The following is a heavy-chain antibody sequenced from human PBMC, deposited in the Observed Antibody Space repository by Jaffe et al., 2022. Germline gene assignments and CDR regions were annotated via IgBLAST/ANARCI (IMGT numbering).Heavy chain of an antibody. V-gene: IGHV3-49*04. D-gene: IGHD3-16*02. J-gene: IGHJ4*02. Sequence: VQLVESGGALEQPGRSLRLSCTVSGFTFGDYAMSWVRQAPGKGLEWVGFINSKAYGETTEYTASVKDRFAISRDDSKSIAYLQMDSLKTEDTAVYYCTRGRHRPFVRRPYYFDYWGQGTLVTVSS. CDR2: INSKAYGETT. CDR3: TRGRHRPFVRRPYYFDY. CDR1: GFTFGDYA.